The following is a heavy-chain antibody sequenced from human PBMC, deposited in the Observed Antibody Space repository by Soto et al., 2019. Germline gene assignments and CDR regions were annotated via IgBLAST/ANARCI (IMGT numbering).Heavy chain of an antibody. J-gene: IGHJ4*02. CDR2: IYYSGST. Sequence: PSETLSLTCTVSGDSISSRSYYWGWIRQPPGKGLEWIGSIYYSGSTYNNPSLKSRVTISVDTSKNQFSLKLSSVTAADTAVYYCARGRTYYDILTGYFYWGQGTLVTVSS. D-gene: IGHD3-9*01. CDR1: GDSISSRSYY. CDR3: ARGRTYYDILTGYFY. V-gene: IGHV4-39*07.